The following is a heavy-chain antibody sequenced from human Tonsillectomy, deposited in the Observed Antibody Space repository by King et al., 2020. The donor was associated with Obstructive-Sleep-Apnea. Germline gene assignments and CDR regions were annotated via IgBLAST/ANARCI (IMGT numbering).Heavy chain of an antibody. CDR1: GFSLISNGVG. V-gene: IGHV2-5*01. J-gene: IGHJ5*02. D-gene: IGHD3-22*01. CDR2: IFWNDVK. CDR3: AHAKYYVESSEGFDWFDP. Sequence: TLKESGPPLVRRTQTLTLTCTVSGFSLISNGVGVGWLRQPPGKAMESLALIFWNDVKPYNPSLQNRLTISKDTSKNQVVLTMTNMDVVDTGTYFCAHAKYYVESSEGFDWFDPWGQGTRVTISS.